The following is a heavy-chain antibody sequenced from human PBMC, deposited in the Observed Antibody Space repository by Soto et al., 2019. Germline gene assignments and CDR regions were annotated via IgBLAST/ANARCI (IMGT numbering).Heavy chain of an antibody. D-gene: IGHD6-19*01. CDR1: GGSISSYY. Sequence: QSQTLSLTCTVSGGSISSYYWSWIRQPPGKGLEWIGYIYYSGSTNYNPSLKSRVTISVDTSKNQFSLKLSSVTAADTAVYYCARDRWEQWLVHPNYYYYYYMDVWGKGTTVTVSS. V-gene: IGHV4-59*01. CDR2: IYYSGST. J-gene: IGHJ6*03. CDR3: ARDRWEQWLVHPNYYYYYYMDV.